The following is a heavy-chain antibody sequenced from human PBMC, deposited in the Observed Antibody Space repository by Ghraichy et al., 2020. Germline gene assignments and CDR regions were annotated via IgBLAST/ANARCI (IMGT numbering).Heavy chain of an antibody. V-gene: IGHV3-49*04. J-gene: IGHJ6*02. D-gene: IGHD3-9*01. CDR1: GFKLGEFA. Sequence: GGSLRLSCSATGFKLGEFAMSWVRQAPGKGLEWVGFIRSQTYGGTPEYATSVKGRVTISRGDSKSIAYLQMDSLTIEDTAVYYCSRWATTATGMDVWGQGTTVTVSS. CDR3: SRWATTATGMDV. CDR2: IRSQTYGGTP.